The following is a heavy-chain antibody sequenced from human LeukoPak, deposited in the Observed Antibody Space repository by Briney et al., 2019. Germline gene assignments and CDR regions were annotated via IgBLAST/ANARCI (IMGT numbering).Heavy chain of an antibody. J-gene: IGHJ4*02. CDR1: GYTFTGYY. Sequence: GASVKVSCKASGYTFTGYYMHWVRQAPGQRLEWMGWINAGNGNTKYSQKFQGRVTITRDTSASTAYMELSSLRSEDTAVYYCARATDSSGWYGQLDYWGQGTLVTVSS. CDR3: ARATDSSGWYGQLDY. D-gene: IGHD6-19*01. V-gene: IGHV1-3*01. CDR2: INAGNGNT.